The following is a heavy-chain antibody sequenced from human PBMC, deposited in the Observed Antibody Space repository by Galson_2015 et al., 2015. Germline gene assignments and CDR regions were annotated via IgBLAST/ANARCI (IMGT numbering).Heavy chain of an antibody. Sequence: SLRLSCAASGFTFSSYGMHWVRQAPGKGLEWVAVIWYDGSNKYYADSVKGRFTISRDNSKNTLYLQMNSLRAEDTAVYYCARETLDYYGSGSYFDYWGQGTLVTVSS. CDR2: IWYDGSNK. CDR1: GFTFSSYG. V-gene: IGHV3-33*01. J-gene: IGHJ4*02. D-gene: IGHD3-10*01. CDR3: ARETLDYYGSGSYFDY.